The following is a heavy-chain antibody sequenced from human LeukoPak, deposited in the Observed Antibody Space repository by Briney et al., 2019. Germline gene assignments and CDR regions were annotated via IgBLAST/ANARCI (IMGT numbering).Heavy chain of an antibody. J-gene: IGHJ4*02. CDR3: ARGKFGELYYFEY. V-gene: IGHV4-31*03. CDR1: GDSITSGGYY. D-gene: IGHD3-10*01. CDR2: IYHSGTT. Sequence: PSQTPSLTCSVSGDSITSGGYYWSWVRQHPGKGLEWIGYIYHSGTTLYNPSLNSRVTMSVDTSKNQFSLRLNSVTAADTAVYYCARGKFGELYYFEYWGQGTLVTVSS.